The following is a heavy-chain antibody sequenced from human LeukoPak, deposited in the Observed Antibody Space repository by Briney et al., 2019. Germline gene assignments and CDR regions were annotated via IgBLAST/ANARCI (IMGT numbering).Heavy chain of an antibody. Sequence: ASVKVSCKASGYTFTSYDINWVRQATGQGLEWMGWMNPNSGNTGYAQKFQGRVTMTRDTSISTAYMELSRLRSDDTAVYYCARDKQGDYDFWGGLLGYWGQGTLVTVSS. D-gene: IGHD3-3*01. CDR1: GYTFTSYD. V-gene: IGHV1-8*01. CDR3: ARDKQGDYDFWGGLLGY. CDR2: MNPNSGNT. J-gene: IGHJ4*02.